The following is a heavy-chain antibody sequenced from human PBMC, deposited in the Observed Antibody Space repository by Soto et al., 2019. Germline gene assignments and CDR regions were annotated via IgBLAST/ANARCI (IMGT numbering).Heavy chain of an antibody. J-gene: IGHJ6*02. D-gene: IGHD3-10*01. Sequence: WGSLRLSCATSGFTFSTYPMTWGRHSPGKGLEWVSSISSTAGRTSSYADSVKGRFAISRDFSDNTAYLQMSNLRVDDTAVYFCAKGVLSFHYGMEVWGQGTTVTVSS. CDR3: AKGVLSFHYGMEV. CDR2: ISSTAGRTS. CDR1: GFTFSTYP. V-gene: IGHV3-23*01.